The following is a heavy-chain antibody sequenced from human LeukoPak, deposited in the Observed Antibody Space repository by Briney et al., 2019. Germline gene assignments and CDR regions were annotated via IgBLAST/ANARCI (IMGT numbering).Heavy chain of an antibody. V-gene: IGHV3-23*01. CDR3: ARQLGYCSDGTCYFDY. Sequence: GGSLRPSCAASGFTFSSYAMSWVRQAPGKGLEWVSAISGSGGSTFYADSVKGRFTISRDNSRNTLYLQMNSLRAEDTAIYYCARQLGYCSDGTCYFDYWGQGALVTVSS. J-gene: IGHJ4*02. CDR2: ISGSGGST. D-gene: IGHD2-15*01. CDR1: GFTFSSYA.